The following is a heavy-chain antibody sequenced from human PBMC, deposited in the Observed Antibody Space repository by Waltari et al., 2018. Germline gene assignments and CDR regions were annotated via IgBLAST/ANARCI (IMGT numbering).Heavy chain of an antibody. Sequence: EVHLVESGGGLVKPGGSLRLACVASGFIFNNSGMHWVRQAPGKGLEGVSFISGSGNTIYYEDSVKGRFSMSRDNAKNVLYLQMSGLRAEDTALYYCVRGRLTTVITPWDFWGQGTLVTVSS. CDR3: VRGRLTTVITPWDF. CDR2: ISGSGNTI. J-gene: IGHJ1*01. V-gene: IGHV3-21*06. D-gene: IGHD4-17*01. CDR1: GFIFNNSG.